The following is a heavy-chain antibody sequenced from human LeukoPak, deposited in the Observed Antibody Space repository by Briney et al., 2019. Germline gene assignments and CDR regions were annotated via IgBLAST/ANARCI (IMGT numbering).Heavy chain of an antibody. Sequence: SETLSLTCTVSGGSISSYYWSWIRQPPGKGLEWIGYIYYSGSTNHNTSLKSRVTISVDTSKNQFSLKLSSVTAADTAVYYCARGGKAVKGWFDPWGQGTLVTVSS. CDR2: IYYSGST. CDR1: GGSISSYY. CDR3: ARGGKAVKGWFDP. D-gene: IGHD6-19*01. V-gene: IGHV4-59*01. J-gene: IGHJ5*02.